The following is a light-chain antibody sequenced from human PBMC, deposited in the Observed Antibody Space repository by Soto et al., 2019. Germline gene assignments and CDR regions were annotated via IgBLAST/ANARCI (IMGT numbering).Light chain of an antibody. CDR3: QQANSFPFT. Sequence: QLPQSPSSVSASVGDRVTITCRASQAVSTWLAWYQQKPGKAPKLLIFASSSVQSGVPSRFSGSGSGTDFTLTISSLQPEDFATYYCQQANSFPFTFGPGTKVDIK. CDR1: QAVSTW. CDR2: ASS. V-gene: IGKV1-12*01. J-gene: IGKJ3*01.